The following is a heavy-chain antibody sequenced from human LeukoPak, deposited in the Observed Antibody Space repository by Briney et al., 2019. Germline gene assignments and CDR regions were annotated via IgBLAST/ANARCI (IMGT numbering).Heavy chain of an antibody. CDR2: ISSSSYI. V-gene: IGHV3-21*01. Sequence: GGSLRLSCAASGFTFSSYSMNWVRQAPGKGLEWVSSISSSSYIYYADSVKGRFTISRDNAKNSLYLQMNSLRAEDTAVYYCARADSSGWKLDYWGQGTLATVSS. CDR3: ARADSSGWKLDY. D-gene: IGHD6-19*01. J-gene: IGHJ4*02. CDR1: GFTFSSYS.